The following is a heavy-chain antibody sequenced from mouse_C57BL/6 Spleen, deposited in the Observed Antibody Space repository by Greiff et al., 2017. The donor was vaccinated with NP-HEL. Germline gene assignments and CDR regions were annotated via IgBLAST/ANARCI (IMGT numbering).Heavy chain of an antibody. Sequence: QVQLQQPGAELVKPGASVKLSCKASGYTFTSYWMHWVKQRPGQALEWIGMIPPNSGSTNYNEKFKSKATLTVDKSYSTAYMQLSSLTSEDSAVYYFARSGYGSSYWYFDVWGTGTTVTVSS. D-gene: IGHD1-1*01. J-gene: IGHJ1*03. CDR1: GYTFTSYW. CDR3: ARSGYGSSYWYFDV. CDR2: IPPNSGST. V-gene: IGHV1-64*01.